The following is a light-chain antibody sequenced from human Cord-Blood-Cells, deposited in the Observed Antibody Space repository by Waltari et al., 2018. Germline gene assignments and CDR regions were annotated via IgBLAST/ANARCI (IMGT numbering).Light chain of an antibody. CDR1: SSDVGGYHY. CDR2: EVS. J-gene: IGLJ2*01. CDR3: SSYAGSNNLV. Sequence: QSALTQPPSASGSPGQSVTIPCTGTSSDVGGYHYVSWYQQHPGKAPKLMIYEVSQRPSGVPDRFSGSKSGNTASLTVSGLQAEDEADYYCSSYAGSNNLVFGGGTKLTVL. V-gene: IGLV2-8*01.